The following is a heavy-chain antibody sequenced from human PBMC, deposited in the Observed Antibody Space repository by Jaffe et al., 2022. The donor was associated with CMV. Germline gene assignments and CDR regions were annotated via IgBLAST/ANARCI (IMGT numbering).Heavy chain of an antibody. Sequence: QVQLQESGPGLVKPSGTLSLTCAVSGGSISSSNWWSWVRQPPGKGLEWIGEIYHSGSTNYNPSLKSRVTISVDKSKNQFSLKLSSVTAADTAVYYCARAVLELPRGYYYYMDVWGKGTTVTVSS. D-gene: IGHD1-7*01. V-gene: IGHV4-4*02. CDR3: ARAVLELPRGYYYYMDV. CDR1: GGSISSSNW. CDR2: IYHSGST. J-gene: IGHJ6*03.